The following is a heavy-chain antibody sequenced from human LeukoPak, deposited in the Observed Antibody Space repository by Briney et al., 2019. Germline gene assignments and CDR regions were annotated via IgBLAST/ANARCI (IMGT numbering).Heavy chain of an antibody. CDR2: IYDAGNT. CDR3: ARDKGGMYGLDI. CDR1: GFTVSSNH. J-gene: IGHJ3*02. D-gene: IGHD2-8*01. V-gene: IGHV3-66*02. Sequence: VGSLRLSCAASGFTVSSNHMHWVCQAPQKGLEWGSIIYDAGNTHFADSVKGRFTVSRDNSNNTVYLQMNSLRPEDTALYYCARDKGGMYGLDIWGQGTMVTVSS.